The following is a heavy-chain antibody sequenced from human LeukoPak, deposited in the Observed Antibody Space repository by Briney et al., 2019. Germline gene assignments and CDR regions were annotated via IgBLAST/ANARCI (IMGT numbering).Heavy chain of an antibody. CDR2: IYYSGST. D-gene: IGHD2-15*01. CDR3: ARHPPDCNGGSCYFSSYWYFDL. V-gene: IGHV4-59*08. J-gene: IGHJ2*01. Sequence: PSETLSLTCTVSGGSISSYYWSWIRQPPGKGLEWIGYIYYSGSTNYNPSLKSRVTISVDTSKNQFSLKLSSVTAADTGVYYCARHPPDCNGGSCYFSSYWYFDLWGRGTLVTVSS. CDR1: GGSISSYY.